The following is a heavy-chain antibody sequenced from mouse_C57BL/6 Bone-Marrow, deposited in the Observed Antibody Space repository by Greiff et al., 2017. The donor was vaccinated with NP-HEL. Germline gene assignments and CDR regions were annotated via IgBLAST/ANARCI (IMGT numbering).Heavy chain of an antibody. CDR3: ARVSTMVKLFAY. V-gene: IGHV1-59*01. CDR1: GYTFTSYW. Sequence: QVQLQQPGAELVRPGTSVKLSCKASGYTFTSYWMHWVKQRPGQGLEWIGVIDPSDSYTNYNQKFKGKATLTVDTSSSTPYMQLSSLTSDDSAVYYAARVSTMVKLFAYWGQGTLVTVSA. CDR2: IDPSDSYT. D-gene: IGHD2-2*01. J-gene: IGHJ3*01.